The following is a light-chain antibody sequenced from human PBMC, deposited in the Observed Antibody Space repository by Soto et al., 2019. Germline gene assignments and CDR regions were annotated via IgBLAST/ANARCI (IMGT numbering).Light chain of an antibody. J-gene: IGKJ4*01. V-gene: IGKV1-5*01. CDR2: DAS. CDR3: QQYNSYSQNT. CDR1: QSISSW. Sequence: DIQMTQSPSTLSASVGDRVTITCRASQSISSWLAWYQQKPGKAPKLLIYDASSLESGVPSRFRRSASGAGVTRTISSLQPDDFAPYYCQQYNSYSQNTVGGGTKVDI.